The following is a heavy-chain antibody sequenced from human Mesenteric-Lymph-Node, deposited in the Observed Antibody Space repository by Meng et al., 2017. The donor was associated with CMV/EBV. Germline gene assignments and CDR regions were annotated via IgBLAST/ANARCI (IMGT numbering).Heavy chain of an antibody. D-gene: IGHD3-10*01. CDR1: CHTLTGYG. CDR2: ISLNNGNR. J-gene: IGHJ2*01. CDR3: ARVDNMEFGEYPSWNFDL. Sequence: ASVKVSCKASCHTLTGYGITWVRQAPGQGLEWMGWISLNNGNRHYAEKFQGRVTMTTDTSTSTAYMELRSLRSDDTAVYYCARVDNMEFGEYPSWNFDLWGRGTLVTVSS. V-gene: IGHV1-18*01.